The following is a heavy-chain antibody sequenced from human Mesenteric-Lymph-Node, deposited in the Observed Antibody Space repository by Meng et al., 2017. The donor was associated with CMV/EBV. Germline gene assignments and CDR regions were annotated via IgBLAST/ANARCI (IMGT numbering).Heavy chain of an antibody. CDR3: ARDTISGVVAFDY. Sequence: GGSLRLSCAASGFTFSDHWMFWVRQAPGKGLEWVANIKTDGSQKYYVDSVKGRFTISRDNAKNLLYLEMNSLRAEDTGVYYCARDTISGVVAFDYWGQGTLVTVSS. CDR1: GFTFSDHW. D-gene: IGHD3-3*01. V-gene: IGHV3-7*01. CDR2: IKTDGSQK. J-gene: IGHJ4*02.